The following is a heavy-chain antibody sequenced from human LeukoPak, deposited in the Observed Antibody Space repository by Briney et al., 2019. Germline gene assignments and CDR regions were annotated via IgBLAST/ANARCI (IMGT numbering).Heavy chain of an antibody. V-gene: IGHV4-30-4*08. CDR2: IYYSGST. D-gene: IGHD6-13*01. J-gene: IGHJ6*03. CDR1: GGSISSGDYY. CDR3: ARDRIAAAGTNYYYVDV. Sequence: SETLSLTCTVSGGSISSGDYYWSWIRQPPGKGLEWIGYIYYSGSTYYNPSLKSRVTISVDTSKNQFSLKLSSVTAADTAVYYCARDRIAAAGTNYYYVDVWGKGTTVTVSS.